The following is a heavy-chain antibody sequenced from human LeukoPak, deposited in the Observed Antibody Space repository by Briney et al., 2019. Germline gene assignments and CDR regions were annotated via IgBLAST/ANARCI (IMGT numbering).Heavy chain of an antibody. CDR3: ARGSPYYDFWSGYSVLFDY. J-gene: IGHJ4*02. Sequence: PSETLSLTCAVYGGSFSGYYWSWLRQPPGKGLEWSGEINHSGSTNYNPSLKSRVTISVDTSKNQFSLKLSSVTAADTAVYYCARGSPYYDFWSGYSVLFDYWGQGTLVTVSS. CDR2: INHSGST. D-gene: IGHD3-3*01. V-gene: IGHV4-34*01. CDR1: GGSFSGYY.